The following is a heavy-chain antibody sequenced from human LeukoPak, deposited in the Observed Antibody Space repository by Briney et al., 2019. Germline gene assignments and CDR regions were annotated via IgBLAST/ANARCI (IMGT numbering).Heavy chain of an antibody. CDR2: IIPILGIA. V-gene: IGHV1-69*04. CDR3: ARDRQVGATSN. Sequence: SVKVSCKASGGTFSSYAISWVRQAPGQGLEWMGRIIPILGIANYAQKFQGRVTITADKSTSTAYMELSSLRSEDTAVYYWARDRQVGATSNWGQGTLVTVSS. J-gene: IGHJ4*02. CDR1: GGTFSSYA. D-gene: IGHD1-26*01.